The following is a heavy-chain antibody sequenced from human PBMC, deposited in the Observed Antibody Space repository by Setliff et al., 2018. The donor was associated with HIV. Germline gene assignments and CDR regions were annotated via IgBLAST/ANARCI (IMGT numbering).Heavy chain of an antibody. CDR3: ARALYYYDTTPALSSAFDI. CDR1: KFTFSSYD. CDR2: IGPSGDT. Sequence: GESLKISCAASKFTFSSYDMHWVRQATGKGLEWVSGIGPSGDTYYPGSVKGRFTISRENAKNSLYLQMNNLRAGDTAVYYCARALYYYDTTPALSSAFDIWGQGTMVTVSS. V-gene: IGHV3-13*01. J-gene: IGHJ3*02. D-gene: IGHD3-22*01.